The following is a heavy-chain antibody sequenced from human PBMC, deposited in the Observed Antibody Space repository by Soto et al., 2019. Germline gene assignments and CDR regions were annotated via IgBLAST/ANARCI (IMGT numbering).Heavy chain of an antibody. CDR3: ARAPRQELVRGVIISFDY. J-gene: IGHJ4*02. CDR2: INQDGSEK. CDR1: GFTFSSFW. D-gene: IGHD3-10*01. V-gene: IGHV3-7*01. Sequence: GSLRLSCVASGFTFSSFWMSWVRQAPGKGLEWVANINQDGSEKYYVDSVKGRFTISRDTAKNSLYLQMHSLRAEDTAVYYCARAPRQELVRGVIISFDYWGQGTLVTVSS.